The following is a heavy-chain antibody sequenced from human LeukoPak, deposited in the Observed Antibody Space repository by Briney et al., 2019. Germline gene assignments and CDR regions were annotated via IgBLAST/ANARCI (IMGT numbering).Heavy chain of an antibody. J-gene: IGHJ4*02. CDR2: INAGNGNT. CDR1: GYTFTSYA. Sequence: GASVKVSCKASGYTFTSYAMHWVRQAPGQRLEWMGWINAGNGNTKYSQKFQGRVTITRDTSASTAYMKLSSLRSEDTAVYYCARESRIAAAGSPGGYWGQGTLVTVSS. D-gene: IGHD6-13*01. V-gene: IGHV1-3*01. CDR3: ARESRIAAAGSPGGY.